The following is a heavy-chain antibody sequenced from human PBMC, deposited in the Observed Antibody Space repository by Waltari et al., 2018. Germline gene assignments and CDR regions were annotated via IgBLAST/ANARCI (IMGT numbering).Heavy chain of an antibody. CDR1: GWSFSGSY. Sequence: QVQLQQWGAGLLKPSEPLSLTCAVYGWSFSGSYWSCIRQPPGKGLGWIGEINHSGSTNYNPSLKSRVTISVDTSKNQFSLKLSSVTAADTAVYYCARGPNTIFGVVTHRYFDYWGQGTLVTVSS. CDR2: INHSGST. V-gene: IGHV4-34*01. D-gene: IGHD3-3*01. CDR3: ARGPNTIFGVVTHRYFDY. J-gene: IGHJ4*02.